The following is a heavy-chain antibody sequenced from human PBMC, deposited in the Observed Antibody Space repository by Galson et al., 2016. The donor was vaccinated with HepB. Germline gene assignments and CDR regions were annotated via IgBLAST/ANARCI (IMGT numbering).Heavy chain of an antibody. J-gene: IGHJ4*02. CDR1: GDSNSRYY. Sequence: SETLSLTCTISGDSNSRYYWSWVRQSPEKGLEWIGDISYSGSTKYNPSLKSRVTISGDMSKSQFSLKLKSVTAADTATYYCAGQMTALMSIDWWGRGTPVTVSA. CDR2: ISYSGST. CDR3: AGQMTALMSIDW. V-gene: IGHV4-59*01. D-gene: IGHD2-21*02.